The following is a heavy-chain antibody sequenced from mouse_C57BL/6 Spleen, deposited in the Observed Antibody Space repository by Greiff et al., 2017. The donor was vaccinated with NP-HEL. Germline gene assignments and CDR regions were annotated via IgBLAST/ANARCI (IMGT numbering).Heavy chain of an antibody. D-gene: IGHD2-3*01. CDR3: ARRINGYYNFDY. V-gene: IGHV1-18*01. Sequence: EVQLVESGPELVKPGASVKIPCKASGYTFTDYNMDWVKQSHGKSLEWIGDINPNNGGTIYNQKFKGKATLTVDKSSSTAYMELRSLTSEDTAVYYCARRINGYYNFDYWGQGTTLTVSS. CDR2: INPNNGGT. CDR1: GYTFTDYN. J-gene: IGHJ2*01.